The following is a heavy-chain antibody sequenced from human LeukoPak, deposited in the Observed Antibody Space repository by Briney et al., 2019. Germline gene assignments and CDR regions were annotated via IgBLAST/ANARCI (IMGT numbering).Heavy chain of an antibody. CDR1: GGSISSYY. Sequence: PSETLSLTCAVYGGSISSYYWSWIRQPPGKGLEWIGYIYYSGSTNYNPSLKSRVTISVDTSKNQFSLKLSSVTAADTAVYYCARTVRGYYYYMDVWGKGTTVTVSS. D-gene: IGHD3-16*01. CDR3: ARTVRGYYYYMDV. J-gene: IGHJ6*03. V-gene: IGHV4-59*01. CDR2: IYYSGST.